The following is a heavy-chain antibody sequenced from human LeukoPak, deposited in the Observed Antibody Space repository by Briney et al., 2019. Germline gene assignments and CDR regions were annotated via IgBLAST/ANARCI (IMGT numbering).Heavy chain of an antibody. Sequence: GGSLRLSCAASGFTASSKSMNWVRQAPGKGLEWVAVMYSGGSTYYAASVKGRFTISRDNSKNTLYLQMNNLRAEDTAVYYCASGSTSGWSYQYYFDYWGQGTLVTVSS. V-gene: IGHV3-66*01. CDR3: ASGSTSGWSYQYYFDY. CDR2: MYSGGST. CDR1: GFTASSKS. J-gene: IGHJ4*02. D-gene: IGHD6-19*01.